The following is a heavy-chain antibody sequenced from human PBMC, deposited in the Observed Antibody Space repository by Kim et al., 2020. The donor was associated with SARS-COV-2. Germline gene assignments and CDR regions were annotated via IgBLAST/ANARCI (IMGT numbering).Heavy chain of an antibody. Sequence: GSLRLSCAVSGFNFSYYAMHWVRQAPGKGLEWVAVLSFDGINKIYGDSVRGRFTISRDSSKNTLYLQMNSLRAEDTAVYYCARGPSLWGQGTLVTVSS. V-gene: IGHV3-30-3*01. CDR1: GFNFSYYA. J-gene: IGHJ4*02. CDR3: ARGPSL. CDR2: LSFDGINK.